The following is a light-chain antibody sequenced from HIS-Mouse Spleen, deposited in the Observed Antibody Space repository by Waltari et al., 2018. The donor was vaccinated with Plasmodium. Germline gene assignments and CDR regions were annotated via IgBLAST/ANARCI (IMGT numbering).Light chain of an antibody. J-gene: IGLJ3*02. CDR1: ALPKKY. V-gene: IGLV3-10*01. Sequence: SYELTQPPSVSVSPGQTPRITCSGDALPKKYAYWYQQKSCQAPVLVIYEDRKRASGIPERFSGSSSGTMATLTISGAQVEDEADYYCYSTDSSGNHRVFGGGTKLTVL. CDR2: EDR. CDR3: YSTDSSGNHRV.